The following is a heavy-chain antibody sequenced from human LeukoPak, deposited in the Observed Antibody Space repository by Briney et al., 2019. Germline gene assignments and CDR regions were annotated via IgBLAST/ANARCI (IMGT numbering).Heavy chain of an antibody. CDR3: PRGSGVQVWSSLDY. D-gene: IGHD5-18*01. CDR2: ISSSGSYI. Sequence: GGSLRLSCAASAFTFSSYSMDCVRQAPGKGLEWVSSISSSGSYIYYADSVKGRFTISRDNAKNSLHLQMNSLRAEDTAVYYCPRGSGVQVWSSLDYWGQGTLVTVSS. V-gene: IGHV3-21*01. CDR1: AFTFSSYS. J-gene: IGHJ4*02.